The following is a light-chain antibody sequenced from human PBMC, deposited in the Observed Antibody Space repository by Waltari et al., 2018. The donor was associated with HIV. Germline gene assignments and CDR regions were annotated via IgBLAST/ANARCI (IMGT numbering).Light chain of an antibody. CDR1: KLGDKY. Sequence: SYELTQPPSVSVSPGQTASITCSGDKLGDKYACWYQQKSGQPPLLVIYQGTKRPSGIPERFSGSNAGNTATLTISGTQAMDEADYYCQAWDSSTAVLFGGGTKLTVL. J-gene: IGLJ2*01. CDR2: QGT. CDR3: QAWDSSTAVL. V-gene: IGLV3-1*01.